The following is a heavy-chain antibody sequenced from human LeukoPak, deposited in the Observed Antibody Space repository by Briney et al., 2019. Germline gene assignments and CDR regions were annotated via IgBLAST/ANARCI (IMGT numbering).Heavy chain of an antibody. V-gene: IGHV4-4*07. J-gene: IGHJ4*02. CDR2: IYTSGST. Sequence: SETLSLTCTVSGGSISSYYWSWIRQPAGKGLEWIGRIYTSGSTNYNPSLKSQVTMSVDTSKNKFSLKLSSVTAADTAVYYCARDKSGGAAQPDYYFDYWGQGTLVTVSS. D-gene: IGHD3-16*01. CDR1: GGSISSYY. CDR3: ARDKSGGAAQPDYYFDY.